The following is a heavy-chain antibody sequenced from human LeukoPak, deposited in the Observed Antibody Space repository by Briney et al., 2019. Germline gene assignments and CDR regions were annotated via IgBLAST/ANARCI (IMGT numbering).Heavy chain of an antibody. J-gene: IGHJ4*02. CDR1: GFTFSSKY. Sequence: PGRSLRLSCAASGFTFSSKYISWVRQAPGRGLEWVSVTYGSGSTYYADSVKGRFTISRDNSKNTLYLQMNCLRAEDTAVYYCARAPGTSGFGLYFDYWGQGTLVTVSS. V-gene: IGHV3-66*01. D-gene: IGHD3-22*01. CDR3: ARAPGTSGFGLYFDY. CDR2: TYGSGST.